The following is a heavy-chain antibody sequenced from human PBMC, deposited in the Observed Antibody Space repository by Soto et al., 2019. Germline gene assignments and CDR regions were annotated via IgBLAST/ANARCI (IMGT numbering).Heavy chain of an antibody. D-gene: IGHD1-1*01. CDR2: ISGSGGST. Sequence: GGSLRLSCAASGFTFSSYAMSWVRQAPGKGLEWVSAISGSGGSTYYADSVKGRFTISRDNSKNTLYLQMNSLRAEDTAVYYCAKSKPNDLDYYYYYYMDVWGKGTTVTVSS. CDR3: AKSKPNDLDYYYYYYMDV. J-gene: IGHJ6*03. V-gene: IGHV3-23*01. CDR1: GFTFSSYA.